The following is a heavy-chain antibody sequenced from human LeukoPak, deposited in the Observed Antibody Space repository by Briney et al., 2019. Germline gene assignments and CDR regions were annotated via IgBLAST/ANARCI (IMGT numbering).Heavy chain of an antibody. J-gene: IGHJ3*02. CDR2: ISGSGGST. V-gene: IGHV3-23*01. D-gene: IGHD2-21*01. CDR3: PKPDGELLTHYDAFAI. Sequence: GSLRLSCAASGVSVSSNYRSWARQAPGKGLEWVSAISGSGGSTYYADSVKGRFTTSRETSKNTLYLQMNILRAEGTAVYYSPKPDGELLTHYDAFAIWPQGTMVRVS. CDR1: GVSVSSNY.